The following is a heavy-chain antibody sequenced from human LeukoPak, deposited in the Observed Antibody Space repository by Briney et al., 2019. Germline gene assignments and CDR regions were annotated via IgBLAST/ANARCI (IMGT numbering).Heavy chain of an antibody. CDR2: ISSSSFI. V-gene: IGHV3-21*01. J-gene: IGHJ4*02. D-gene: IGHD2-21*02. Sequence: PGGSLRLSCAASGFTFSTYGMNWVRQAPGKGLEWVSSISSSSFIYYADAVKGRFTISRDNARNSLYLQMNSLRAEDTALYYCARGGGDIPIDYWGQGTLVAVSS. CDR1: GFTFSTYG. CDR3: ARGGGDIPIDY.